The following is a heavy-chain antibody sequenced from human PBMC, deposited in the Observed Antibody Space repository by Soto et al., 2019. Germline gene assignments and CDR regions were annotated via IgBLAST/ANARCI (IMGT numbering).Heavy chain of an antibody. CDR3: KRFPPFDF. CDR2: INRDGRVR. J-gene: IGHJ4*02. V-gene: IGHV3-74*01. Sequence: EVQLVESGGDLVQPGGSLRLSCVVSGFTFTDYRMHWVRQAPGKGLEWVANINRDGRVRHYADSVKGRFTISRNIGRNPPYLQLNTMRAEDTAVYYCKRFPPFDFWGRATLVSASS. CDR1: GFTFTDYR.